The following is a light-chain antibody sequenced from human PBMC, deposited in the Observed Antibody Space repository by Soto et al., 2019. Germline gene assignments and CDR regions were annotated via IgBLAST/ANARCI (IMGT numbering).Light chain of an antibody. CDR1: SSDVGSYNP. CDR3: CSYAGSSTLV. J-gene: IGLJ2*01. CDR2: EVS. Sequence: QSVLTQPASVSGSPGQSITISCTGTSSDVGSYNPVSWYQQHPGKAPKLMIYEVSKRPSGVSNRFSGSKSGNTASLTISGLQAEDEADYYCCSYAGSSTLVFGGGTKLTVL. V-gene: IGLV2-23*02.